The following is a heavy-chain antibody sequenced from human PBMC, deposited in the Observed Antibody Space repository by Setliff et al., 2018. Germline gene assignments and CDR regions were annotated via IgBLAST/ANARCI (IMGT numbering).Heavy chain of an antibody. CDR1: GGSISKYY. D-gene: IGHD1-26*01. V-gene: IGHV4-4*07. J-gene: IGHJ3*02. CDR3: ARKGRSALSGAFDM. CDR2: IYTSGST. Sequence: SETLSLTCTVSGGSISKYYWSWIRQPAGKGLEWIGRIYTSGSTNYNPSLKSRVTMSVDTSKNQFSLKLSSVTAADTAVYYCARKGRSALSGAFDMWGQGTMVTVSS.